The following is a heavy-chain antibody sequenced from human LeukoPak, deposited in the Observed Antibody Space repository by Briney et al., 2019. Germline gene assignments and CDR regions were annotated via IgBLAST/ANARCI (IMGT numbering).Heavy chain of an antibody. CDR1: GFTFSSYA. CDR2: ISGSGGST. J-gene: IGHJ4*02. Sequence: GGSLRLSCAASGFTFSSYAMSWVRQAPGKGLEWVSAISGSGGSTYYADSVKGRFTISRDNAKNSLYLQMNSLRAEDTAVYYCARVEDTAMVNWGQGTLVTVSS. V-gene: IGHV3-23*01. D-gene: IGHD5-18*01. CDR3: ARVEDTAMVN.